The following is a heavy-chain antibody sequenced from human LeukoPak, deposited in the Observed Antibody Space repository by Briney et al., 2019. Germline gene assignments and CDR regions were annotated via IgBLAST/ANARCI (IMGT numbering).Heavy chain of an antibody. CDR1: GGSISSYY. V-gene: IGHV4-4*09. J-gene: IGHJ4*02. D-gene: IGHD6-13*01. CDR2: IYPSGST. Sequence: SETLSLTCTVSGGSISSYYWSWIRQPPGKGLEWIGYIYPSGSTNYNPSLKSRVTISVDTSKNQFSLKLSSVTAADTAVYYCTRHDAAAHFDYRGQGTLVTVSS. CDR3: TRHDAAAHFDY.